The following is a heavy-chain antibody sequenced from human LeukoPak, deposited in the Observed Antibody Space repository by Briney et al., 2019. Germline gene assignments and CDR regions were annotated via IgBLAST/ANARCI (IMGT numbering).Heavy chain of an antibody. V-gene: IGHV4-34*01. Sequence: PSETLSLTCAVYGGSFSGYYWSWIRQPPGKGLEWIGEIYHSGSTNYNPSLKSRVTISVDKSKNQFSLKLSSVTAADTAVYYCARDKWSGYDFDYYYYYGMDVWGQGTTVTVSS. D-gene: IGHD5-12*01. J-gene: IGHJ6*02. CDR3: ARDKWSGYDFDYYYYYGMDV. CDR2: IYHSGST. CDR1: GGSFSGYY.